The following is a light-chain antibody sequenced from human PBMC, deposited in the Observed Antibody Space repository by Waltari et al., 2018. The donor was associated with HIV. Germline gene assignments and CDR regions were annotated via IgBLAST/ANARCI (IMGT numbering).Light chain of an antibody. V-gene: IGLV2-8*01. CDR1: SSDVGGYNY. Sequence: QSALTQPPSASGSPGQSVTLSCTGTSSDVGGYNYFSWHQQHPGKAPKLMIYDVIKRPSGVPDRFSGSKSGNTASLTVSGLQPEDEADYYCSSHAGSKVVFGGGTRLTVL. CDR3: SSHAGSKVV. J-gene: IGLJ2*01. CDR2: DVI.